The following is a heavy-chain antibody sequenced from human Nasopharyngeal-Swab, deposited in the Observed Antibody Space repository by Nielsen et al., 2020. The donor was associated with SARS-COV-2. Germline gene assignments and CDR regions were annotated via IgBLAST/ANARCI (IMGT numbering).Heavy chain of an antibody. CDR2: IYSGGST. Sequence: GESLKISCAASGFTFSSYSMNWVRQAPGKGLEWVSVIYSGGSTYYADSVKGRFTISRDNSKNTLYLQMNSLRAEDTAVYYCARGADSAIPWFFYFDYWGQGTLVTVSS. CDR1: GFTFSSYS. J-gene: IGHJ4*02. D-gene: IGHD2-21*02. CDR3: ARGADSAIPWFFYFDY. V-gene: IGHV3-53*01.